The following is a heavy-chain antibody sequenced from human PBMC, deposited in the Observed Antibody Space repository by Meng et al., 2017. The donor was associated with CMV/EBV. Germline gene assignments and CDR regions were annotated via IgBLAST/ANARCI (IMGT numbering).Heavy chain of an antibody. CDR1: GYTFTSYD. J-gene: IGHJ3*02. D-gene: IGHD2-2*01. Sequence: ASVKVSCKASGYTFTSYDINLVRQATGQGLEWMGWMNPNSGKTGYAQKFQGRVTMTRNTSISTAYMELSSLRSEDTAVYSCARGADIVVVPAATDAFDIWGQGTMVTVSS. CDR3: ARGADIVVVPAATDAFDI. CDR2: MNPNSGKT. V-gene: IGHV1-8*01.